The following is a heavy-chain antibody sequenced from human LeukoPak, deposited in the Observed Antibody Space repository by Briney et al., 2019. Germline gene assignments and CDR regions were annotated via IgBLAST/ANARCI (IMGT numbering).Heavy chain of an antibody. D-gene: IGHD1-26*01. CDR1: GYTLSSYH. Sequence: ASVKVSCKASGYTLSSYHMSWVRQAPGQGLEWMGWINSYNGNTKYAQKIQGRVTMTTDSSTNTAYMDLRRLRSDDTAVYYCARNDGTYGLPFEIWGQGTMVTVSS. V-gene: IGHV1-18*01. CDR2: INSYNGNT. J-gene: IGHJ3*02. CDR3: ARNDGTYGLPFEI.